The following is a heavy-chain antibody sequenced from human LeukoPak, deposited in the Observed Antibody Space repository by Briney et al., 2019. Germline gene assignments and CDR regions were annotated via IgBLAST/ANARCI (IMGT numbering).Heavy chain of an antibody. Sequence: GGSLRLSCAASGFTFSDYYMSWIRQAPGKGLEWVSYISSSGDTIYYADSVKGRFTISRDNAKNSLYLQMNSLRAEDTAVYYCARDVTTYSSSWYFEYYYYGMDVWGQGTTVTVSS. J-gene: IGHJ6*02. D-gene: IGHD6-13*01. V-gene: IGHV3-11*04. CDR1: GFTFSDYY. CDR2: ISSSGDTI. CDR3: ARDVTTYSSSWYFEYYYYGMDV.